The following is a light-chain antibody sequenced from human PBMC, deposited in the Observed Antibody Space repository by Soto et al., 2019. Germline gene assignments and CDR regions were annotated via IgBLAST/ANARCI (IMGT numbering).Light chain of an antibody. Sequence: QSVLTQPPSASGSPGQSVTISCTGTSSDVGGYNYVSWYQQHPGKAPKLVIYEVSKRPSGVPERFSGSKSGNTASLTVSGLQAEDEADYYCSSYAGSNNFDVFGTGTKVTVL. CDR2: EVS. CDR1: SSDVGGYNY. CDR3: SSYAGSNNFDV. J-gene: IGLJ1*01. V-gene: IGLV2-8*01.